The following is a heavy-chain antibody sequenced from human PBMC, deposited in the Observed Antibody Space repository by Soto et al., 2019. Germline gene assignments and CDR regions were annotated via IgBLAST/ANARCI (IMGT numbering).Heavy chain of an antibody. V-gene: IGHV3-30-3*01. CDR1: GFTFSSYA. Sequence: AGGSLRLSCAASGFTFSSYAMHWVRQAPGKGLEWVAVISYDGSNKYYADSVKGRFTISRDNSKNTLYLQMDSLRAEDTAVYYCAKDEDIVVVVAAKYDAFDIWGQGTMVTVSS. J-gene: IGHJ3*02. CDR2: ISYDGSNK. D-gene: IGHD2-15*01. CDR3: AKDEDIVVVVAAKYDAFDI.